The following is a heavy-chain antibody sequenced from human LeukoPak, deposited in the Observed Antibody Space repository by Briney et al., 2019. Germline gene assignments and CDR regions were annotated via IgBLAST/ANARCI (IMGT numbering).Heavy chain of an antibody. J-gene: IGHJ4*02. V-gene: IGHV3-20*04. CDR1: GFTFDDHG. D-gene: IGHD1-26*01. CDR2: LNWSGGST. CDR3: ARHPQLVGASPLFDY. Sequence: GGSLRLSCAASGFTFDDHGMSWVRQAPGKGLEWVSRLNWSGGSTGYADSVKGRFTISRDNAKNSLFLQMNNLRPEDTALYYCARHPQLVGASPLFDYWGQGTLATVSS.